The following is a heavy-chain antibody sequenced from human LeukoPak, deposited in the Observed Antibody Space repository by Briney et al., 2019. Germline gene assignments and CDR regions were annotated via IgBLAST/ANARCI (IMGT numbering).Heavy chain of an antibody. J-gene: IGHJ4*02. CDR1: GGSFSGYY. CDR3: ARGGYCSGGSCYGGGFDY. CDR2: INHSGST. Sequence: PSETLSLTCAVYGGSFSGYYWSWIRQPPGKGLEWIGEINHSGSTNYNPSLKTRNTISVDTSKNQFSLKLTSVTAADTAVYYCARGGYCSGGSCYGGGFDYWGQGILVTVSS. V-gene: IGHV4-34*01. D-gene: IGHD2-15*01.